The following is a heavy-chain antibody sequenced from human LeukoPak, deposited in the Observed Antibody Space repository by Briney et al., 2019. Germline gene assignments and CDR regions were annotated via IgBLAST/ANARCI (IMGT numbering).Heavy chain of an antibody. CDR1: GYSFTSYW. CDR3: ASPYPREYCSSTSCYFNY. D-gene: IGHD2-2*01. J-gene: IGHJ4*02. CDR2: IYPGDSDT. Sequence: GESLKISCKGSGYSFTSYWIGWVRQMPGKGLEWMGIIYPGDSDTRYSPSFLGQVTISADKSINTAYLQWSSLKASDTAMYYCASPYPREYCSSTSCYFNYWGQGTLVTVSS. V-gene: IGHV5-51*01.